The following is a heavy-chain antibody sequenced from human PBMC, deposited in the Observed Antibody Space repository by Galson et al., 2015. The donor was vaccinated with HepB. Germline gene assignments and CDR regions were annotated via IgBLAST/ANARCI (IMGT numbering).Heavy chain of an antibody. J-gene: IGHJ4*02. D-gene: IGHD2-15*01. CDR1: GFTFSSYA. CDR3: AKDLFVRGGIIGGYFDY. Sequence: SLRLSCAASGFTFSSYAMSWVRQAPGKGLEWVSAISGSGGSTYYADSVKGRFTISRDNSKNTLYLQMNSLRAEDTAVYYCAKDLFVRGGIIGGYFDYWGQGTLVTVSS. CDR2: ISGSGGST. V-gene: IGHV3-23*01.